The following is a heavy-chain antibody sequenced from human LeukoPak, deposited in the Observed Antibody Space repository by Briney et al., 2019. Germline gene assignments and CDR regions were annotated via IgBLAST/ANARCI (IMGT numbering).Heavy chain of an antibody. V-gene: IGHV4-30-4*01. CDR3: AREVQLERRTIDY. CDR2: IYYSGST. J-gene: IGHJ4*02. D-gene: IGHD1-1*01. CDR1: GGSISSGDYS. Sequence: SETLSLTCTVSGGSISSGDYSWSWIRQPPGKGLEWIGYIYYSGSTYYNPSLKSRVTISVDTSKNQFSLKLSSVTAADTAVYYCAREVQLERRTIDYWGQGTLVTVSS.